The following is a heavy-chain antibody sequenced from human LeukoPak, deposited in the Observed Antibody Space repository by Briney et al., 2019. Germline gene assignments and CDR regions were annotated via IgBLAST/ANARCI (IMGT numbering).Heavy chain of an antibody. Sequence: SETLSLTCTVSGGSISSSSYYWGWIRQPPGKGLEWIGSIYYSGSTYYNPSLKSRVTISVATSKNQFSLKLSSVTAADTAVYYCARPIPGYYYYYMDVWGKGTTVTVSS. CDR3: ARPIPGYYYYYMDV. D-gene: IGHD2-2*02. J-gene: IGHJ6*03. V-gene: IGHV4-39*01. CDR2: IYYSGST. CDR1: GGSISSSSYY.